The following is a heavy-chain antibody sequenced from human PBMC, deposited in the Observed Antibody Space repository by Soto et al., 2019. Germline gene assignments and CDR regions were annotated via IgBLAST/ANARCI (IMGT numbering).Heavy chain of an antibody. CDR2: IYPSDSDT. V-gene: IGHV5-51*01. CDR1: GYTFTIYW. CDR3: ARPANTVADHFDL. J-gene: IGHJ4*02. Sequence: PGESLTISCQVSGYTFTIYWIGWVRQMPGKGLEWMGIIYPSDSDTRYSPSFQGQVTISADQSINTAYLQWDSLKASDTAIYYCARPANTVADHFDLWGQGTLVT. D-gene: IGHD4-17*01.